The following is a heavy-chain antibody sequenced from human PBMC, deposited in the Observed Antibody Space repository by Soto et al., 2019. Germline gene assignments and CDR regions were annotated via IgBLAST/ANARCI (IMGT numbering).Heavy chain of an antibody. Sequence: SVKVSCKASGGTFSSYAISWVRQAPGQGLEWMGGIIPIFGTANYAQKFQGRVTITADESTSTAYMELSSLRSEDTAAYYCARCMTTVTTPYYYGMDVWGQGTTVTVSS. CDR2: IIPIFGTA. CDR1: GGTFSSYA. D-gene: IGHD4-4*01. CDR3: ARCMTTVTTPYYYGMDV. V-gene: IGHV1-69*13. J-gene: IGHJ6*02.